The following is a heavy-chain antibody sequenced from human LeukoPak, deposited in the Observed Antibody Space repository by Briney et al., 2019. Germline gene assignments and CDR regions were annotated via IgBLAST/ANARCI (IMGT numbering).Heavy chain of an antibody. D-gene: IGHD4-17*01. CDR1: GFTFSNAW. J-gene: IGHJ4*02. CDR3: TTSADYGDYARY. Sequence: GGSLRLSCAASGFTFSNAWMNWVRQAPGKGLEWVGRIERKTDGGTTDYAAPVKGRFTISRDDSKNTLYLQMNSLKTEDTAVYYCTTSADYGDYARYWGQGTLVTVSS. CDR2: IERKTDGGTT. V-gene: IGHV3-15*04.